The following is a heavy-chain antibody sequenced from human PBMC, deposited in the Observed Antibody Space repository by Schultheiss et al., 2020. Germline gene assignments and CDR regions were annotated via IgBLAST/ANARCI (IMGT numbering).Heavy chain of an antibody. CDR1: GGSISSSRYY. CDR2: IYYSGST. V-gene: IGHV4-39*07. CDR3: ARDKGYSPDY. D-gene: IGHD5-18*01. Sequence: SETLSLTCTVSGGSISSSRYYWGWIRQPPGKGLEWIGSIYYSGSTNYNPSLKSRVTISVDTSKNQFSLKLSSVTAADTAVYYCARDKGYSPDYWGQGTLVTVSS. J-gene: IGHJ4*02.